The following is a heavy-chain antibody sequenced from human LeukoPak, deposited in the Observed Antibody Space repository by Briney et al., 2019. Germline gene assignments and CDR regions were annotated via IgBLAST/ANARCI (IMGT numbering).Heavy chain of an antibody. CDR3: ARDPRPYSSSWNFDY. D-gene: IGHD6-13*01. J-gene: IGHJ4*02. CDR2: ISYDGSNK. Sequence: GGSLRLSCAASGFTFSSYAMHWVRQAPGKGLEWVAVISYDGSNKYYADSVKGRFTISRDNSKNTLHLQMNSLRAEDTAVYYCARDPRPYSSSWNFDYWGQGTLVTVSS. V-gene: IGHV3-30-3*01. CDR1: GFTFSSYA.